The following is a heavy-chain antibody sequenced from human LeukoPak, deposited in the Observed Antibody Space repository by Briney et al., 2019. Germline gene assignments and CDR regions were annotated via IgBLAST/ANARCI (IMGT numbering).Heavy chain of an antibody. CDR2: IRASDGAT. Sequence: GGSLRLSCAASGFPFSTYAMSWVRQAPGKGLEWVSSIRASDGATYYADSVKGRFAISRDNSKNTLYLQMNSLRAEDTAVYYCARYSSSPRAFDIWGQGTMVTVSS. V-gene: IGHV3-23*01. CDR3: ARYSSSPRAFDI. CDR1: GFPFSTYA. J-gene: IGHJ3*02. D-gene: IGHD5-18*01.